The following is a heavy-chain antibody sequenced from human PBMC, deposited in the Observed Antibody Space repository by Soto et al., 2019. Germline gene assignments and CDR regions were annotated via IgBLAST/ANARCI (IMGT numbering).Heavy chain of an antibody. J-gene: IGHJ6*02. CDR3: ARDAAVAGKDYYYGMDV. D-gene: IGHD6-19*01. CDR1: GGSISSSNW. Sequence: SETLSLTCAVSGGSISSSNWWSWVRQPPGKGLEWIGEIYHSGSTNYNPSLKSRVTISVDKSKNQFSLKLSSVTAADTAVYYCARDAAVAGKDYYYGMDVWGQGTTVTVSS. V-gene: IGHV4-4*02. CDR2: IYHSGST.